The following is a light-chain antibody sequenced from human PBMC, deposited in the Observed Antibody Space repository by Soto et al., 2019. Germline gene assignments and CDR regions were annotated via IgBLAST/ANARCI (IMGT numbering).Light chain of an antibody. V-gene: IGKV3-15*01. Sequence: EIVMTQSPATLSVSPGERATLSCRASQSVSSDLAWYQQKPGQAPRLLIYGASTRATGIPARFSGSGSGTEFTLTISSLQSEDFAVYYCQQYSNSPPGYTFGQGTKLQI. CDR2: GAS. J-gene: IGKJ2*01. CDR3: QQYSNSPPGYT. CDR1: QSVSSD.